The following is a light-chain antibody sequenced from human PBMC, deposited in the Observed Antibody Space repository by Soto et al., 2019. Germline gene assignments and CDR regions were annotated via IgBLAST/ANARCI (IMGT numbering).Light chain of an antibody. CDR3: QQYDKWPQFS. CDR2: GAS. Sequence: DIVMTQSPATLSVSPGERITLSCRASHSVSSSLAWYQQKPGQAPRLLIYGASTRATGIPARFSGSGSGREYTRTISSLQSEDFAVYYCQQYDKWPQFSFGLGTKLEIK. J-gene: IGKJ2*01. V-gene: IGKV3-15*01. CDR1: HSVSSS.